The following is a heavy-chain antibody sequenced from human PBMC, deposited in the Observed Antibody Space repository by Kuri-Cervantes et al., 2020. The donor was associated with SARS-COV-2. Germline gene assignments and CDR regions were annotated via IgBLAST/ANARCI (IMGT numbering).Heavy chain of an antibody. CDR1: GFIFSDYY. D-gene: IGHD5-18*01. V-gene: IGHV3-11*04. CDR3: ARAPDRNSFGLYY. Sequence: SCTASGFIFSDYYMTWIRQAPGKGLEWVSNIGPSGTTKYYADSVKGRFTISRDNGRNSLYLQMNSLRAEDTAVYYCARAPDRNSFGLYYWGQGTLVTVSS. J-gene: IGHJ4*02. CDR2: IGPSGTTK.